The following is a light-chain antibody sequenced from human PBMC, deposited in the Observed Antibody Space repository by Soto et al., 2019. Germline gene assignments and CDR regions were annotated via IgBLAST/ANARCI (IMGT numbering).Light chain of an antibody. V-gene: IGKV3-11*01. CDR3: QQRSNWLA. Sequence: IVLRVSRATLSLPPGESASVSCRASQRVSSYLAWYKQQPGQAPSLLIYDASYRATGIPARFSGSGSGTDFTLTIRSLAPDEFAVYYCQQRSNWLAVGQGTKLDIK. J-gene: IGKJ5*01. CDR1: QRVSSY. CDR2: DAS.